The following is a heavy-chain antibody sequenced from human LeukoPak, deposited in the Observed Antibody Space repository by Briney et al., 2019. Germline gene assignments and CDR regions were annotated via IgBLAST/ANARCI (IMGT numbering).Heavy chain of an antibody. D-gene: IGHD3-10*01. CDR1: GFTVTTNY. CDR2: LYSGANK. Sequence: GGSLTLSCAASGFTVTTNYMTWVRQAPGTGLEWVSLLYSGANKCSAHSVSGRFTISRDNSKNTLYLQMNSLRPEDTAVYYCARGRWSNYFASRTHDAFDIWGQGTMVTVSS. CDR3: ARGRWSNYFASRTHDAFDI. V-gene: IGHV3-53*01. J-gene: IGHJ3*02.